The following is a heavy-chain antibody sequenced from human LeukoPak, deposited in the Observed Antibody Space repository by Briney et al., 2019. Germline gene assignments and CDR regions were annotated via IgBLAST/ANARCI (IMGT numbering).Heavy chain of an antibody. CDR3: ATVVGY. V-gene: IGHV1-24*01. J-gene: IGHJ4*02. CDR1: GFDITEYS. CDR2: FNPEDGEA. D-gene: IGHD3-3*01. Sequence: GASVKVSCKVSGFDITEYSMHWVRQTPGKGFEWMGGFNPEDGEAFYGQRFRGRVTLTEDTSTDTAYMELSSLSSEDTAVYFCATVVGYWGQGTLITVSS.